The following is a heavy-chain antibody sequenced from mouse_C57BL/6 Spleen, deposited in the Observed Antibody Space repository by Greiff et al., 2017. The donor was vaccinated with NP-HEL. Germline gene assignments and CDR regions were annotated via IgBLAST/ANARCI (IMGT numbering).Heavy chain of an antibody. V-gene: IGHV1-15*01. CDR3: TRERKTAQATSGFAY. CDR1: GYTFTDYE. J-gene: IGHJ3*01. D-gene: IGHD3-2*02. CDR2: IDPETGGT. Sequence: QVQLQQSGAELVRPGASVTLSCKASGYTFTDYEMHWVKQTPVHGLEWIGAIDPETGGTAYNQKFKGKAILTADKSSSTAYMELRSLTSEDSAVDYGTRERKTAQATSGFAYWGQGTLVTVSA.